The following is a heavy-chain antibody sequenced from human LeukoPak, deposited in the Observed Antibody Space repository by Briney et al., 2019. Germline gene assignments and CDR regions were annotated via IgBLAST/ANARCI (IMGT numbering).Heavy chain of an antibody. CDR3: ARNYYDFWSGYWLTDVPRAGSPMDV. D-gene: IGHD3-3*01. CDR1: GYTFTTYA. V-gene: IGHV1-18*01. CDR2: ISAYNGNT. J-gene: IGHJ6*04. Sequence: ASVKVSCKASGYTFTTYAMNWVRQAPGQGLEWMGWISAYNGNTNYAQKLQGRVTMTTDTSTSTAYMELRSLRSDDTAVYYCARNYYDFWSGYWLTDVPRAGSPMDVWGKGTTVTVSS.